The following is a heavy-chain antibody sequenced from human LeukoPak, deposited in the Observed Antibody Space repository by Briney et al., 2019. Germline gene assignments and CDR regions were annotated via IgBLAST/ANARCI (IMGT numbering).Heavy chain of an antibody. CDR1: GGTFSSYA. CDR2: IIPILGIA. V-gene: IGHV1-69*04. J-gene: IGHJ6*02. Sequence: SVKVSCKASGGTFSSYAISWVRQAPGQGLEWMGRIIPILGIANYAQKFQGRVTITADRSTSTAYMELSSLRSEDTAVYYCAKDKMTRFGEPYYYYGMDVWGQGTTVTVSS. D-gene: IGHD3-10*01. CDR3: AKDKMTRFGEPYYYYGMDV.